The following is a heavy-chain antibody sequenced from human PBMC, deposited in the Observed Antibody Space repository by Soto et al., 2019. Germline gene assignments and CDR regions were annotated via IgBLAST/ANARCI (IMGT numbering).Heavy chain of an antibody. CDR1: GGTFSSYS. Sequence: ASVKVSCKASGGTFSSYSISWVRQAPGQGLEWMGGIIPIFGTANYAQKFQGRVTITADKSTSTAYMELSSLRSEDTAVYYCARDDVDTVPAGWFDPWGQGTLVTVSS. CDR2: IIPIFGTA. J-gene: IGHJ5*02. D-gene: IGHD5-18*01. CDR3: ARDDVDTVPAGWFDP. V-gene: IGHV1-69*06.